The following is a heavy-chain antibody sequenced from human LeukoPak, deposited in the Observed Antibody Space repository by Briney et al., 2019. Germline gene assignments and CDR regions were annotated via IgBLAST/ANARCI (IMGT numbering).Heavy chain of an antibody. CDR2: INYSGRT. J-gene: IGHJ4*02. V-gene: IGHV4-39*02. CDR1: GGSVSSRSYY. Sequence: SETLSLTCTVSGGSVSSRSYYWGWIRQPPGKGLEWIGSINYSGRTFYNPSLKSRATISVDTSKNQFFLKVSSVSAADAAVYYCTREAQGESVPGSDYWGQGTLATVSS. D-gene: IGHD3-16*01. CDR3: TREAQGESVPGSDY.